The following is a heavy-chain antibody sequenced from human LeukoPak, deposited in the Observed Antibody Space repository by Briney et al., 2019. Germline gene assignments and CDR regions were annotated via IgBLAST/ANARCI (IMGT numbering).Heavy chain of an antibody. Sequence: GGSLRLSCAASGFTFSSYWMHWVRQAPGKGLVWVSRINSDGSSTSYADSVKGRFTISRDNSKNTLYLQMNSLRAEDTAVYYCAKDWGSMVRGVNDYWGQGTLVTVSS. V-gene: IGHV3-74*01. CDR3: AKDWGSMVRGVNDY. J-gene: IGHJ4*02. CDR2: INSDGSST. CDR1: GFTFSSYW. D-gene: IGHD3-10*01.